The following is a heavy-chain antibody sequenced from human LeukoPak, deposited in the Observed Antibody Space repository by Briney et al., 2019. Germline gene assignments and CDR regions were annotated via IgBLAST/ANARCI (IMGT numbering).Heavy chain of an antibody. V-gene: IGHV4-34*01. D-gene: IGHD6-19*01. CDR3: ARADGYSSGWYGGYFDY. J-gene: IGHJ4*02. Sequence: PSETLSLTCAVYGGSFSGYYWSWIRQPPGKGLEWIGEINHSGSTNYNPSLKSRVTISVDTSKNQFSLKLSSVTAADTAVYYCARADGYSSGWYGGYFDYWGQGTLVTVSS. CDR2: INHSGST. CDR1: GGSFSGYY.